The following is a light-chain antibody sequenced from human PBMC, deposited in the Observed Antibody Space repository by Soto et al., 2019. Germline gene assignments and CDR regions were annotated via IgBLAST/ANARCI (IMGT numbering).Light chain of an antibody. CDR3: QQYGSSPRT. CDR1: QSIRSNY. CDR2: GAS. V-gene: IGKV3-20*01. J-gene: IGKJ1*01. Sequence: EIRVTQSACTLSLSTGERATLSCRASQSIRSNYVAWYQQKPGQGPRLLIYGASSRATGIPDRFSGSGSGTDFTLIISRLEPEDFAMYYCQQYGSSPRTFAQRTKVDIK.